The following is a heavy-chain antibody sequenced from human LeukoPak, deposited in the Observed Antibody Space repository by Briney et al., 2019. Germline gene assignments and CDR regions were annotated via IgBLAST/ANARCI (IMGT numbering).Heavy chain of an antibody. V-gene: IGHV3-21*01. J-gene: IGHJ6*03. CDR1: GFTFSSYS. CDR3: ARGRAGSSSRYYYMDV. D-gene: IGHD6-6*01. CDR2: ISSSSSYI. Sequence: GGSLRLSCAASGFTFSSYSMNWVRQAPGKGLEWVSSISSSSSYIYYADSVKDRFTISRDNAKNSLYLQMNSLRAEDTAVYYCARGRAGSSSRYYYMDVWGKGTTVTVSS.